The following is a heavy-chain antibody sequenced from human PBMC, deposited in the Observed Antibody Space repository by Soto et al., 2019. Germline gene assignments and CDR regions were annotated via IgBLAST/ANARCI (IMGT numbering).Heavy chain of an antibody. CDR3: AKAAEAYCISTSCHPYFDL. CDR2: IWYDGSNK. D-gene: IGHD2-2*01. CDR1: GFTFSSYG. J-gene: IGHJ2*01. V-gene: IGHV3-33*06. Sequence: QVQLVESGGGVVQPGRSLRLSCAASGFTFSSYGMHWVRQAPGKGLEWVAVIWYDGSNKYYADSVKGRFTISRDNSKNTLYLQMNSLRAEDTAVYYCAKAAEAYCISTSCHPYFDLWGRGTLVTVSS.